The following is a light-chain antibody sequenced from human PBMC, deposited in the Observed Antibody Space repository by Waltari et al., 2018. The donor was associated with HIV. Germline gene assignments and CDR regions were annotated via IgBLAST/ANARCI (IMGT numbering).Light chain of an antibody. CDR2: SNN. CDR1: SSNIGDNA. CDR3: ATLDDSLNGPV. Sequence: QSVLTQPPPVSGTPGQRVTISCSGSSSNIGDNAVSWYQQFPGTAPKLLIYSNNRRPSGVPDRFSGSKSGTSASLAISGLQSEDEADYYCATLDDSLNGPVFGGGTKVTVL. J-gene: IGLJ2*01. V-gene: IGLV1-44*01.